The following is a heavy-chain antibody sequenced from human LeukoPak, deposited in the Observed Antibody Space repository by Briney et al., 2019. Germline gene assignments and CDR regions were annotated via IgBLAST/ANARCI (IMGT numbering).Heavy chain of an antibody. Sequence: PGGSLRLSCVASGFTFSDYAMNWVRQAPGKGLEWVSTFKTNYNQVYYAESVRGRFTISTDNSKNTAYLQMNSLRVEGTALYYCARSVPDYTRFDFWGQGALVTVSS. J-gene: IGHJ4*02. V-gene: IGHV3-23*05. D-gene: IGHD4-11*01. CDR3: ARSVPDYTRFDF. CDR2: FKTNYNQV. CDR1: GFTFSDYA.